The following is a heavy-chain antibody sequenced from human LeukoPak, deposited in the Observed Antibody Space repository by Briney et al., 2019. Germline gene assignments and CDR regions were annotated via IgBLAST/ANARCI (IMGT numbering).Heavy chain of an antibody. D-gene: IGHD3-22*01. CDR1: GYTFTGYY. J-gene: IGHJ3*02. V-gene: IGHV1-2*06. CDR2: INPNSGGT. CDR3: RAHYYDSSGYYSNDAFDI. Sequence: ASVKVSCKASGYTFTGYYMHWVRQAPGQGLEWMGRINPNSGGTNYAQKLQGRVTMTTDTSTSTAYMELRSLRSDDTAVYYCRAHYYDSSGYYSNDAFDIWGQGTMVTVSS.